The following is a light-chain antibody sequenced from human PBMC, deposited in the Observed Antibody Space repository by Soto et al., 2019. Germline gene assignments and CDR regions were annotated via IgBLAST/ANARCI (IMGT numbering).Light chain of an antibody. CDR2: EVN. J-gene: IGLJ1*01. CDR1: SSDVGGYNY. CDR3: SSYAGSSNV. Sequence: QSALTQPPSASXXPGQSVAISCTGTSSDVGGYNYVSWYQQHPGKAPKLMIYEVNKRPSGVPDRFSGSKSGNTASLTVSGLQAEDEADYYCSSYAGSSNVFGTGTKLTVL. V-gene: IGLV2-8*01.